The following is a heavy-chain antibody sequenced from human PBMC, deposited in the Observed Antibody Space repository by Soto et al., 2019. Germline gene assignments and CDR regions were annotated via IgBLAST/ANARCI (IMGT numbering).Heavy chain of an antibody. J-gene: IGHJ6*02. CDR3: ASSVTTGRFCYYGMDV. Sequence: ASVKVSCKASGCTFTSYDINWVRQATGQGLEWMGWMNPNSGNTGYAQKFQGRVTMTRNTSISTAYMELSSLRSEDTAVYYCASSVTTGRFCYYGMDVWGQGTTVTVSS. D-gene: IGHD4-4*01. CDR2: MNPNSGNT. CDR1: GCTFTSYD. V-gene: IGHV1-8*01.